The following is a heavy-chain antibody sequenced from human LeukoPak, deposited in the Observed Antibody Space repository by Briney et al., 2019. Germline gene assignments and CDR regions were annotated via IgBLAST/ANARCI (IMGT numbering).Heavy chain of an antibody. CDR3: ARGLRGPDF. J-gene: IGHJ4*02. V-gene: IGHV3-74*01. CDR2: INNDGIDT. CDR1: GFTFSNYC. D-gene: IGHD3-16*01. Sequence: GGSLRLSCASSGFTFSNYCTHWVRHVPGGGLVWVSCINNDGIDTTDADSVKGRFTISRDNAKNTLFLQMNSLRAEYTSMYYCARGLRGPDFWGQGTLVTVSS.